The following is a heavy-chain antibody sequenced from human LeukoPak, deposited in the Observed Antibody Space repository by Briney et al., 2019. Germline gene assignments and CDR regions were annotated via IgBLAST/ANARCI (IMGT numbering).Heavy chain of an antibody. CDR3: AKVVGSGSYFDY. D-gene: IGHD3-10*01. CDR2: ISGSGGST. Sequence: PGGSLRLSCAASGFTFSSYWMSWVRQAPGKGLEWVSAISGSGGSTYYADSVKGRFTISRDNSKNTLYLQMNSLRAEDTAVYYCAKVVGSGSYFDYWGQGTLVTVSS. V-gene: IGHV3-23*01. J-gene: IGHJ4*02. CDR1: GFTFSSYW.